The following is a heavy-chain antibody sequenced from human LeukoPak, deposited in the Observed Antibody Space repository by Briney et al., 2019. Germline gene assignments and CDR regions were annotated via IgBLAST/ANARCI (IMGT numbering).Heavy chain of an antibody. CDR3: ARMDGYKRGVYYYDY. CDR1: GGTFSSYA. D-gene: IGHD5-24*01. J-gene: IGHJ4*02. CDR2: IIPIFGTA. Sequence: SVKVSCKASGGTFSSYAISWVRQAPGQGLEWMGGIIPIFGTANYAQKFQGRVTITTDESTSTAYMELSSLRSEDTAVYYCARMDGYKRGVYYYDYWGQGTLVTVSS. V-gene: IGHV1-69*05.